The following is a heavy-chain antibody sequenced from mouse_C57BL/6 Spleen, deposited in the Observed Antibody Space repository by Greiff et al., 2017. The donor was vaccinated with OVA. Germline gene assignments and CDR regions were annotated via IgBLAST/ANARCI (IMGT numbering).Heavy chain of an antibody. J-gene: IGHJ2*01. D-gene: IGHD2-5*01. CDR2: INPYNGGT. CDR1: GYTFTDYY. Sequence: EVKLQQSGPVLVKPGASVKMSCKASGYTFTDYYMNWVKQSHGKSLEWIGVINPYNGGTSYNQKFKGKATFTVDKSSSTAYMELNSLTSEDSAVYYCARERDSNYFDYWGQGTTLTVSS. V-gene: IGHV1-19*01. CDR3: ARERDSNYFDY.